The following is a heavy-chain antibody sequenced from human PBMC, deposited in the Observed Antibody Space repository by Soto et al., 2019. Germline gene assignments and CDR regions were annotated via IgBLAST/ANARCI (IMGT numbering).Heavy chain of an antibody. Sequence: EVQLLESGGGLVQPGGSLRLSCVASSGFTFTYYSMSWVRQAPGKGLEWVGHISGRGDTTYYADSVKGRFTISRDNFKSTLYLNMNSLRADDTVVYYCADPVPAATHYDYYDMDVCGQGTTVTVSS. V-gene: IGHV3-23*01. CDR3: ADPVPAATHYDYYDMDV. CDR2: ISGRGDTT. D-gene: IGHD2-2*01. CDR1: GFTFTYYS. J-gene: IGHJ6*02.